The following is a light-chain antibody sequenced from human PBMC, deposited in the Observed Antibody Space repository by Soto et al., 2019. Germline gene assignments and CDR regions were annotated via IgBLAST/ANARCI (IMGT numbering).Light chain of an antibody. CDR1: QSVSSSY. CDR3: QQYGSSPKT. Sequence: EIVLTQSPGTLSLSPGEIASLSCRASQSVSSSYLAWYQQKPGQAPRLLISGASSMPTGIPGRFSGSGSGTDFTLAISRLEPEDFAVYYCQQYGSSPKTFGQGTKVEIK. J-gene: IGKJ1*01. CDR2: GAS. V-gene: IGKV3-20*01.